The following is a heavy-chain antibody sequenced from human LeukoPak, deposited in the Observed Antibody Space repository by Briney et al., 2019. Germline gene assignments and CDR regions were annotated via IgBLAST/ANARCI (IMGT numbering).Heavy chain of an antibody. CDR3: ARKNLSSGWYYVY. Sequence: PGGSLRLSCAASGFTFSSYSMNWVRQAPGKGLEWVSSISSSSSYIYYADSVKGRLTISRDNAKNSLYLQMNSLRAEDTAVYYCARKNLSSGWYYVYWGQGTLVTVSS. CDR2: ISSSSSYI. D-gene: IGHD6-19*01. V-gene: IGHV3-21*01. CDR1: GFTFSSYS. J-gene: IGHJ4*02.